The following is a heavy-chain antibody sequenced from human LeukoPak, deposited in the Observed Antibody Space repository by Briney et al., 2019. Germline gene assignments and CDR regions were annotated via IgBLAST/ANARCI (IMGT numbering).Heavy chain of an antibody. D-gene: IGHD1-26*01. CDR2: IYSGGST. CDR3: AKGGKWDVTPFDY. CDR1: GFTVSSNY. J-gene: IGHJ4*02. Sequence: PGGSLRLSCAASGFTVSSNYKSWVRQAPGKGLEWVSVIYSGGSTYYADSAKGRFTISRDNSKNTLYLQVNSLRAEDTAVYYCAKGGKWDVTPFDYWGQGTLVTVSS. V-gene: IGHV3-53*01.